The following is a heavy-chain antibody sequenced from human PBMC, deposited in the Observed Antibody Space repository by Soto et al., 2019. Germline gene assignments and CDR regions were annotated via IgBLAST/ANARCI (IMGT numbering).Heavy chain of an antibody. D-gene: IGHD3-10*01. CDR3: AKKGYYPSGKINLFDS. V-gene: IGHV4-38-2*01. Sequence: SETLSLTCAVSGYSINGDYYWGWIRQPPGKGLEWIGSVDHSGRTYYSPSLRSRLTIFIDTSKNQFSLRLTSVTAADTAMYFCAKKGYYPSGKINLFDSWGPGTLVTVSS. J-gene: IGHJ4*02. CDR1: GYSINGDYY. CDR2: VDHSGRT.